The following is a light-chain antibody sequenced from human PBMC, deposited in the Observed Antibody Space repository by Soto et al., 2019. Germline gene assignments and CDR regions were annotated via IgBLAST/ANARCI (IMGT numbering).Light chain of an antibody. CDR1: SSDVGGYNY. CDR2: EVS. V-gene: IGLV2-14*01. J-gene: IGLJ1*01. Sequence: QSVLAQPASVSESPGQSITISCTGTSSDVGGYNYVSWYQQHPGKAPKPMIYEVSNRPSGVSNRFSGSKSGNTAFLTIYGLQADDEADYHCSSYTSSSALYVFGTGTKLTVL. CDR3: SSYTSSSALYV.